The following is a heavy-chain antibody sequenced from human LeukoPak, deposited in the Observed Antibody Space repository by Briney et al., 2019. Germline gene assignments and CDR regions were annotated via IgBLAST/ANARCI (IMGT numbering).Heavy chain of an antibody. V-gene: IGHV3-21*01. CDR2: VRGYSSYI. CDR3: AREEWSGGNQHWFDS. D-gene: IGHD3-3*01. CDR1: GFTFSDYS. J-gene: IGHJ5*01. Sequence: GGSLRLSCAASGFTFSDYSMNWVRQAPGKGLEWVSSVRGYSSYIYYADSVTGRFTISTDNANNSLFLQMESLRGEDTVVYYCAREEWSGGNQHWFDSWGQGTLVTVSS.